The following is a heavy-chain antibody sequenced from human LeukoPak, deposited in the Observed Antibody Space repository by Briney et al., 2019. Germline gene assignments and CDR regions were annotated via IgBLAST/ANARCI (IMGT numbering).Heavy chain of an antibody. Sequence: SETLSLTCTVSGGSISSYYWSWIRQPPGKGLEWIGYIYYSGSTNYNPSLRSRVTISVDTSKNQFSLKLSSVTAADTAVYYCARNPGDWFDPWGQGTLVTVSS. CDR1: GGSISSYY. CDR2: IYYSGST. D-gene: IGHD1-14*01. V-gene: IGHV4-59*01. J-gene: IGHJ5*02. CDR3: ARNPGDWFDP.